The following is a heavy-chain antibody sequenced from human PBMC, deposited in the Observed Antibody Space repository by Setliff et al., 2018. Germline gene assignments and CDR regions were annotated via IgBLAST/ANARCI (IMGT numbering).Heavy chain of an antibody. V-gene: IGHV3-49*04. CDR3: TREASVDFWSSSYYYYMDV. Sequence: GGSLRLSCAASGFTFGDYAMSWVRQAPGKGLEWVGFIRSKAYGGTTEYAASVKGRFTISRDDSKSIAYLQMNSLKTEDTAVYYCTREASVDFWSSSYYYYMDVWGKGTTVTVS. D-gene: IGHD3-3*01. CDR2: IRSKAYGGTT. CDR1: GFTFGDYA. J-gene: IGHJ6*03.